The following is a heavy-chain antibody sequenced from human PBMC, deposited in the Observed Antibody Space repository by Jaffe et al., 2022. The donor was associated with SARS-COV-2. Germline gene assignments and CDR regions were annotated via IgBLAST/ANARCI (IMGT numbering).Heavy chain of an antibody. CDR3: AKDMGTAMISLFDY. Sequence: EVQLVESGGVVVQPGGSLRLSCAASGFTFDDYTMHWVRQAPGKGLEWVSLISWDGGSTYYADSVKGRFTISRDNSKNSLYLQMNSLRTEDTALYYCAKDMGTAMISLFDYWGQGTLVTVSS. J-gene: IGHJ4*02. CDR2: ISWDGGST. V-gene: IGHV3-43*01. CDR1: GFTFDDYT. D-gene: IGHD5-18*01.